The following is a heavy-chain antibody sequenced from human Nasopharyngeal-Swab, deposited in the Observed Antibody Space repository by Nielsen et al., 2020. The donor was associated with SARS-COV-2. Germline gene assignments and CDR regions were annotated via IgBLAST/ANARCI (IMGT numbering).Heavy chain of an antibody. Sequence: ASVKVSCKASGYTFTSYYMHWVRQAPGQGLEWMGIINPSGGSTSYARKFQGRVTMTRDTSTSTVYMELSSLRSEDTAVYYCARGPADCSGGSCYASHMDVWGKGTTVTVSS. D-gene: IGHD2-15*01. CDR1: GYTFTSYY. CDR3: ARGPADCSGGSCYASHMDV. V-gene: IGHV1-46*01. J-gene: IGHJ6*03. CDR2: INPSGGST.